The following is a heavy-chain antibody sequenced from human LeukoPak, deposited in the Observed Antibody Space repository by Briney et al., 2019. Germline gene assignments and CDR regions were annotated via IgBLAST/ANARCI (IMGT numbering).Heavy chain of an antibody. CDR2: TYPGDSDT. CDR1: GYSFSTSW. V-gene: IGHV5-51*01. J-gene: IGHJ6*02. Sequence: GESLKISCKGSGYSFSTSWIGWVRHMPGKGLEWMGITYPGDSDTRYSPSFQGQVTISADKSISTAYLQWSSLKASDTAMYYCARPRIVDTAMVVDVWGQGTTVTVSS. D-gene: IGHD5-18*01. CDR3: ARPRIVDTAMVVDV.